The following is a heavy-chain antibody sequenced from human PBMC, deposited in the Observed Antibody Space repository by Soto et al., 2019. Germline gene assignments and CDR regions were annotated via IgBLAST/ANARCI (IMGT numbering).Heavy chain of an antibody. CDR1: GFTFSSYW. D-gene: IGHD2-15*01. V-gene: IGHV3-7*01. J-gene: IGHJ4*02. CDR2: IKQDGSEK. CDR3: AREPKRRYCSGGSCYLFFY. Sequence: EVQLVESGGGLVQPGGSLRLSCAASGFTFSSYWMSWVRQAPGKGLEWVANIKQDGSEKYYVDSVKGRFTISRDNAKNSLYLQMNSLRAEDTAVYYCAREPKRRYCSGGSCYLFFYWGQGTLVTVSS.